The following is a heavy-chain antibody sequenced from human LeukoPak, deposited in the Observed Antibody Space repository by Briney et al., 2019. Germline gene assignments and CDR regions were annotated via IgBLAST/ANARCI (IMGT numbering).Heavy chain of an antibody. J-gene: IGHJ6*02. CDR3: ARIMQTPWGMDV. CDR1: GGSISPYY. V-gene: IGHV4-59*01. Sequence: SSETLSLTCTVSGGSISPYYWSWIRQAPGKGLEYIGYIYYSGTTDYNPSLKSRVTISVDTSKNQFSLKVTSVSAADTAVYYCARIMQTPWGMDVWGQGTTVTVSS. CDR2: IYYSGTT. D-gene: IGHD4-23*01.